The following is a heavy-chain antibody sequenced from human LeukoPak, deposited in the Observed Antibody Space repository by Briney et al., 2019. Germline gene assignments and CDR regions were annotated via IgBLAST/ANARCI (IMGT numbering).Heavy chain of an antibody. CDR2: IYDSGTT. CDR1: GGSISSYY. V-gene: IGHV4-59*12. D-gene: IGHD3-22*01. J-gene: IGHJ4*02. CDR3: ARMYYYDSSGYYSFDY. Sequence: SETLSLTCSVSGGSISSYYWNWIRQPPGKGLEWIGYIYDSGTTNYNPSLKSRITISVDKSKNQFSLKLGSVTAADTAVYYCARMYYYDSSGYYSFDYWGQGTLVTVSS.